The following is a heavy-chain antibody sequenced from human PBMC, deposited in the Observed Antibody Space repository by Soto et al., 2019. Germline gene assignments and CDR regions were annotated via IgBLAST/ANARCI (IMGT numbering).Heavy chain of an antibody. J-gene: IGHJ4*02. CDR3: ARWVEVSHDYFDS. CDR1: GGSISSGGYY. Sequence: PSETLSLTCTVSGGSISSGGYYWSWIRQHPGKDLEWIGHMHHSGRTHYNPSLKSRVAVSVDTSKNQFSLYLNSVTAADTAVYYCARWVEVSHDYFDSWGQGIPVTSPQ. CDR2: MHHSGRT. V-gene: IGHV4-31*03.